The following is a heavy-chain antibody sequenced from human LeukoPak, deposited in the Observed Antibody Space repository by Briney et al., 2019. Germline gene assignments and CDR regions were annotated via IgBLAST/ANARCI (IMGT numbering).Heavy chain of an antibody. CDR1: GFTFSSYA. CDR3: ARGPYSSSWYGGDWFDP. J-gene: IGHJ5*02. V-gene: IGHV3-30-3*01. D-gene: IGHD6-13*01. Sequence: GGSLRPSCAASGFTFSSYAMHWVRQAPGKGLEWVAVISYDGSNKYYADSVKGRFTISRDNSKNTLYLQMNSLRAEDTAVYYCARGPYSSSWYGGDWFDPWGQGTLVTVSS. CDR2: ISYDGSNK.